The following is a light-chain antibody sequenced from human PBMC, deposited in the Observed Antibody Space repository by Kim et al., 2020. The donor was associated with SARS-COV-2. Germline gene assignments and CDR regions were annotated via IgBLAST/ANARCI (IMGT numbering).Light chain of an antibody. CDR3: QQLNTYPRAFT. V-gene: IGKV1-9*01. Sequence: VGDRVTITCRASQGINNYLAWYQQRPGKAPTLLIYAASTLQSGVSSRFRGSGSGTEFTLTISSLQPEDFATYYCQQLNTYPRAFTFGGGTKVDIK. CDR2: AAS. CDR1: QGINNY. J-gene: IGKJ4*01.